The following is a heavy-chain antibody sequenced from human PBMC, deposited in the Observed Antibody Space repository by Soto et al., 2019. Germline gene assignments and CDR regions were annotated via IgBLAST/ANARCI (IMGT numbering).Heavy chain of an antibody. CDR3: ARDLAAAGPFDC. CDR2: ISAYNGNT. D-gene: IGHD6-13*01. J-gene: IGHJ4*02. Sequence: QVQLVQSGAEVKKPGASVKVSCKASGYTFTNYAFSWVRQAPGQGLEWMGWISAYNGNTNYPQKLQGRVTMTTDTSTSTADMELRSLRSDDTAVDYCARDLAAAGPFDCWGQGTLVTVSS. CDR1: GYTFTNYA. V-gene: IGHV1-18*01.